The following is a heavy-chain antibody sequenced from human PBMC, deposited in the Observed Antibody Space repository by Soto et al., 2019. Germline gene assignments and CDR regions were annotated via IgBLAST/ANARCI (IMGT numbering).Heavy chain of an antibody. CDR3: ARGGFGGRNYYYYYMDV. CDR2: INHSGST. D-gene: IGHD3-16*01. CDR1: GGSFSGYY. V-gene: IGHV4-34*01. Sequence: SETLSLTCAVYGGSFSGYYWSWIRQPPGKGLEWIGEINHSGSTNYNPSLKSRVTISVDTSKNQFSLKLSSVTAADTAVYYCARGGFGGRNYYYYYMDVWGKGTTVPVSS. J-gene: IGHJ6*03.